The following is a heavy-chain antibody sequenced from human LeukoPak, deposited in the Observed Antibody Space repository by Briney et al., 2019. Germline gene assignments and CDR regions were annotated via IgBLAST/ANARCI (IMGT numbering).Heavy chain of an antibody. CDR1: GYTFTGYY. CDR2: INPNSGGT. CDR3: ARDGDSSGFYYYMDV. D-gene: IGHD6-19*01. J-gene: IGHJ6*03. Sequence: ASVKVSCKASGYTFTGYYMHWVRQAPGQGLEWMGWINPNSGGTNYAQKFQGRVTMTRDTPISTAYMELSSLRSEDTAVYYCARDGDSSGFYYYMDVWGKGTTVTVSS. V-gene: IGHV1-2*02.